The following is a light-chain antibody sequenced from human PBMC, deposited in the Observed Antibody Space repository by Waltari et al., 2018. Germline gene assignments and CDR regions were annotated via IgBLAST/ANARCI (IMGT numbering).Light chain of an antibody. V-gene: IGKV4-1*01. CDR3: QQYYNTPLT. Sequence: IVMTQSPYSLAVSLGERATINCKSSQTVLYSSNNKNYLAWYQQKPRQPPKLLIYWASTRESGVPDRFSGSGSGTDFTLTISSLQAEDVAVYYCQQYYNTPLTFGGGTKVEIK. CDR1: QTVLYSSNNKNY. J-gene: IGKJ4*01. CDR2: WAS.